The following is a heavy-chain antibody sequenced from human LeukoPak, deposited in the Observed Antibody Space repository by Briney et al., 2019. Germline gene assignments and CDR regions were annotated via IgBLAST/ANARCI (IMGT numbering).Heavy chain of an antibody. D-gene: IGHD2-15*01. CDR2: IYPGASDT. J-gene: IGHJ4*02. V-gene: IGHV5-51*01. CDR1: GYSFTSYW. CDR3: ARRYCSGGSCFDS. Sequence: RGESLKISCKGSGYSFTSYWIGWVRQMPGKGLEWMGIIYPGASDTRYSPSFQGQVTISDDKSISTAYLQWSSLKASDTAMYYCARRYCSGGSCFDSWGQGTLVTVSS.